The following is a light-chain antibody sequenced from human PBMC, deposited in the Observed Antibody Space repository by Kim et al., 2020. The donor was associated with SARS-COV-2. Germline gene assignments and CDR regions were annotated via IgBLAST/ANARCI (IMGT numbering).Light chain of an antibody. Sequence: VAWGKTVGSTCQGDSIRSYYATWYQQKPGQAPILVIYGKNNRPSGIPDRFSGSSSGNTASLTITGTQAGDEADYYCNSRDSNDNVVFGGGTQLTVL. J-gene: IGLJ2*01. V-gene: IGLV3-19*01. CDR1: SIRSYY. CDR3: NSRDSNDNVV. CDR2: GKN.